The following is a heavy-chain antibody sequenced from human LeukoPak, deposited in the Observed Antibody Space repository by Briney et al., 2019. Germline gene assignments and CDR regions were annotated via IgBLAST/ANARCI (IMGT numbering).Heavy chain of an antibody. Sequence: PGGSLRLSCAASEFIFSVYAMSWVRQAPGKGLEWVSVISGSGGSTYYADSVKGRFTISRDNSKNTLYLQMNSLRAEDTAVYYCAKAPPSSWTPFDYWGQGTLVTVSS. CDR1: EFIFSVYA. J-gene: IGHJ4*02. CDR2: ISGSGGST. D-gene: IGHD2-2*01. V-gene: IGHV3-23*01. CDR3: AKAPPSSWTPFDY.